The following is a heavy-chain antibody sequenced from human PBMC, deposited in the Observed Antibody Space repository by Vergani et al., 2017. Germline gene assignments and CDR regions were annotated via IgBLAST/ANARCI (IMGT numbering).Heavy chain of an antibody. CDR1: GYSFTSYW. Sequence: EVQLVQSGAEVKKPGESLRISCKGSGYSFTSYWISWVRQMPGKGLEWMGRIDPSDSYTNYSPSFQGHVTISADKSISTAYLQWSSLKASDTAMYYCARHPDYDMLTGYYSGYYYYGMDVWGQGTTVTVSS. D-gene: IGHD3-9*01. CDR2: IDPSDSYT. CDR3: ARHPDYDMLTGYYSGYYYYGMDV. J-gene: IGHJ6*02. V-gene: IGHV5-10-1*01.